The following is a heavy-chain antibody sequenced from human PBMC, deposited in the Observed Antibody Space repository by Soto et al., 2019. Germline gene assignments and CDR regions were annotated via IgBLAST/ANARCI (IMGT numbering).Heavy chain of an antibody. CDR1: GDSLTSHSYY. CDR3: AKDLEYYDSSGYYLFDY. J-gene: IGHJ4*02. V-gene: IGHV4-61*01. Sequence: SETLSLTCTVSGDSLTSHSYYWTWVRQPPGKGLEWIGNIYYTGNANYNPSLTGRVTLSVDTSRNQFSLRLTSVTTADTAVYYCAKDLEYYDSSGYYLFDYWGQGTLVTVSS. D-gene: IGHD3-22*01. CDR2: IYYTGNA.